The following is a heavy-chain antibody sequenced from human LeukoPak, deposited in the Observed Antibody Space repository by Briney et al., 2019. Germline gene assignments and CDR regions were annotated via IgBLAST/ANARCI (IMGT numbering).Heavy chain of an antibody. D-gene: IGHD2-21*01. J-gene: IGHJ4*02. V-gene: IGHV3-30*04. CDR2: ISYDGSNK. CDR3: AREVVGYFDY. CDR1: GFTFSSYA. Sequence: GRSLRLSCAASGFTFSSYAMHWVRRAPGKGLEWVAVISYDGSNKYYADSVKGRFTISRDNSKNTLYLQMNSLRAEDTAVYYCAREVVGYFDYWGQGTLVTVSS.